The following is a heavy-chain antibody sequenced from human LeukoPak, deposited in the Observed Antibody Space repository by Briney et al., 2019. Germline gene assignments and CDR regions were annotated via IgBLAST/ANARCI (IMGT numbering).Heavy chain of an antibody. D-gene: IGHD6-13*01. Sequence: SGGSLRLSCAASGFTFSSYAMSWVRQAPGRGLEWVSDISSSGGSTFYADSVKGRFTVSRDNSKATLYLQMNSLRADDTAVYFCAKRGSSWSYFDYWGQGTLVTVSS. J-gene: IGHJ4*02. V-gene: IGHV3-23*01. CDR3: AKRGSSWSYFDY. CDR1: GFTFSSYA. CDR2: ISSSGGST.